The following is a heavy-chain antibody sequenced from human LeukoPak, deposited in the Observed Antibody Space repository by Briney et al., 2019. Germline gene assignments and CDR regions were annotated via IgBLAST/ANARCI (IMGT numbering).Heavy chain of an antibody. CDR1: GFTFDDYA. CDR2: IDEHGKTI. D-gene: IGHD5-12*01. CDR3: AADLSGRQDY. V-gene: IGHV3-74*01. Sequence: GGSLRLSCAASGFTFDDYAMHWVRQAPGKGLVWVSRIDEHGKTINYADSVKGRFTISRNNAGDTLYLQMNSLRAEDTGVYYCAADLSGRQDYWGQGTLVTVSS. J-gene: IGHJ4*02.